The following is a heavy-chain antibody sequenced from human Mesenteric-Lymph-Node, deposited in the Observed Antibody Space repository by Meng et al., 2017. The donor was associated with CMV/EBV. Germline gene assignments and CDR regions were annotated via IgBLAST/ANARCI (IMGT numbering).Heavy chain of an antibody. V-gene: IGHV1-69*13. CDR1: GGTFSSHG. CDR3: ARDRGLELQNWFDP. D-gene: IGHD1-7*01. Sequence: SVKVSCKASGGTFSSHGITWVRQAPGQPLGWMGGIIPVFGSATYAQKFQGRVSITAVESTTTSYMELSSLTFEDTAVYFCARDRGLELQNWFDPWGQGTLVTVSS. CDR2: IIPVFGSA. J-gene: IGHJ5*01.